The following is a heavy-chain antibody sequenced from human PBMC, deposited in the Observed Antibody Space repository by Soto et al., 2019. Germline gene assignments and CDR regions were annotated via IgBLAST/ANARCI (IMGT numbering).Heavy chain of an antibody. CDR3: ARETLMDYYDSSGYYSKPKYYFDY. Sequence: ASVKVSCKASGATFSSYTISWVRQAPGQGLEWMGRIIPYPGNTVYAQKFQGRVTMTRNTSITTAYMELSSLRSEDTAVYYCARETLMDYYDSSGYYSKPKYYFDYWGQGTLVTVSS. CDR1: GATFSSYT. J-gene: IGHJ4*02. V-gene: IGHV1-8*02. D-gene: IGHD3-22*01. CDR2: IIPYPGNT.